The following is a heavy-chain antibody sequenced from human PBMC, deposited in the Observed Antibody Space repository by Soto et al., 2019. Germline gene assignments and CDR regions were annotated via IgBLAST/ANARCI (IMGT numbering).Heavy chain of an antibody. J-gene: IGHJ6*04. V-gene: IGHV1-18*04. CDR1: GYTFTSYG. CDR3: ARDLYCSSTSGQYYYYGMDV. Sequence: QVQLVQSGAEVKKHGSSVKVYCKASGYTFTSYGISWGRQAPGQGLEWMGWISAYNGNTNYAQKLQGRVTMTTDTYTGPAYMELRSLRGDDTAVSYCARDLYCSSTSGQYYYYGMDVRGKGTPVTVSS. CDR2: ISAYNGNT. D-gene: IGHD2-2*01.